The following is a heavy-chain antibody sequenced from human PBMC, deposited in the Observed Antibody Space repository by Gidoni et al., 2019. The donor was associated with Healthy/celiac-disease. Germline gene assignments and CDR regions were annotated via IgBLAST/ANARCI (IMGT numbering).Heavy chain of an antibody. CDR3: ARAEIPADYYYYGMDV. CDR1: GFTFSSYS. Sequence: EVQLVESGGGLVKPGGSLRLSCAASGFTFSSYSMNWVRQAPGKGLEWVSSISSSSSYIYYADSVKGRFTISRDNAKNSLYLQMNSLRAEDTAVYYCARAEIPADYYYYGMDVWGQGTTVTVSS. D-gene: IGHD6-13*01. CDR2: ISSSSSYI. V-gene: IGHV3-21*01. J-gene: IGHJ6*02.